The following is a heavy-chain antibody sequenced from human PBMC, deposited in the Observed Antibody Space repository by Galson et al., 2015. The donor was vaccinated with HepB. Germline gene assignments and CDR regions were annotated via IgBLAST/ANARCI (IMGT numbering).Heavy chain of an antibody. D-gene: IGHD3-10*01. CDR2: INAGNGNT. V-gene: IGHV1-3*01. Sequence: SVKVSCKASGYTFTSYAMHRVRQAPGQRLEWMGWINAGNGNTKYSQKFQGRVTITRDTSASTAYMELSSLRSEDTAVYYCARAKVRGACFGYWGQGTLVTVSS. CDR3: ARAKVRGACFGY. CDR1: GYTFTSYA. J-gene: IGHJ4*02.